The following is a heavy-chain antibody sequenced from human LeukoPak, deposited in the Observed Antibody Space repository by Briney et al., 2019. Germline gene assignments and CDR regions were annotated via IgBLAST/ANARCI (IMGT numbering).Heavy chain of an antibody. CDR3: ARERDSSGYYYVAVWFDP. Sequence: ASVKVSCKASGGTFSHYAISWVRQAPGQGLEWMGGIIPIFGTANYAQKFQDSVTITADESTTTAYMELSSLRSEDTAVYYCARERDSSGYYYVAVWFDPWGQGTLVTVSS. CDR2: IIPIFGTA. V-gene: IGHV1-69*13. D-gene: IGHD3-22*01. CDR1: GGTFSHYA. J-gene: IGHJ5*02.